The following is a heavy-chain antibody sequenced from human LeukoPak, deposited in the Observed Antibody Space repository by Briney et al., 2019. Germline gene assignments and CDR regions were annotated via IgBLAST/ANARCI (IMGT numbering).Heavy chain of an antibody. CDR3: ASAGRDDYFDY. V-gene: IGHV5-51*01. D-gene: IGHD5-24*01. CDR2: IYPGDSDT. CDR1: GYTFTSYW. J-gene: IGHJ4*02. Sequence: GESQKISCKGSGYTFTSYWIGWVRQLPGKGLEWMGIIYPGDSDTRYSPSFQGQVSISADKSISTAYLQWSSLKASDSAMYYCASAGRDDYFDYWGQGTLVTVSS.